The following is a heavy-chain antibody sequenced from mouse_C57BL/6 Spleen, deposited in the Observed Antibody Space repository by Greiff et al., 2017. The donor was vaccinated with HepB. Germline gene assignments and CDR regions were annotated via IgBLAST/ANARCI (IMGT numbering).Heavy chain of an antibody. CDR2: ISYSGST. Sequence: EVQLQQSGPGMVKPSQSLSLTCTVTGYSITSGYDWHWIRHFPGNKLEWMGYISYSGSTNYNPSLKSRISITHDTSKNHFFLKLNSVTTEDTATYYCARRGGNYYFDYWGQSTTLTVSS. J-gene: IGHJ2*01. V-gene: IGHV3-1*01. CDR3: ARRGGNYYFDY. D-gene: IGHD2-1*01. CDR1: GYSITSGYD.